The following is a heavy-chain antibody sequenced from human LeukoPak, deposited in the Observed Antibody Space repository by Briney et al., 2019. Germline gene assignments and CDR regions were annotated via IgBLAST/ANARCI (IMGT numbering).Heavy chain of an antibody. D-gene: IGHD2-15*01. CDR2: ISAYNGNT. J-gene: IGHJ6*02. Sequence: ASVKVSCKASGYTFTSYGISWVRQAPGQGLEWMGWISAYNGNTNYAQKLQGRVTMTTDTSTSTAYMELRSLRSDDTAVYYCARSKRICSGGSRYRSPEYYYYGMDVWGQGTTVTVSS. CDR1: GYTFTSYG. CDR3: ARSKRICSGGSRYRSPEYYYYGMDV. V-gene: IGHV1-18*01.